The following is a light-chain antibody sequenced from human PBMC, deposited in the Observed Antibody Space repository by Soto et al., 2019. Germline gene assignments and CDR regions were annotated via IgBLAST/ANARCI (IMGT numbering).Light chain of an antibody. V-gene: IGKV1-39*01. J-gene: IGKJ2*01. CDR3: QQYNNWPPRYT. CDR1: QPISSS. Sequence: DIQMTQSPASLSASVGDRVAITCRASQPISSSLNWYQQKPGQAPTLLIYAASNLQSGVPSRFSGSGSGTDFTLTISSLQSEDFAVYYCQQYNNWPPRYTFGQGTKLEIK. CDR2: AAS.